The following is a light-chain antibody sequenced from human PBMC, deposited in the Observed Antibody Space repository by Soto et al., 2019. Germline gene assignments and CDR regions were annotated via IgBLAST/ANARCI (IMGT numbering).Light chain of an antibody. J-gene: IGKJ1*01. V-gene: IGKV4-1*01. Sequence: DIVMTQSPDYLAVSLGERATINCRSSQSLYNSNNKNFLAWYQHKPGQPPKLLIYWASTREPGVPDRFTGSGSGTDFTLTISSLQAEDVAVYYCQQYSSPLWTFGQGTKVEIK. CDR3: QQYSSPLWT. CDR2: WAS. CDR1: QSLYNSNNKNF.